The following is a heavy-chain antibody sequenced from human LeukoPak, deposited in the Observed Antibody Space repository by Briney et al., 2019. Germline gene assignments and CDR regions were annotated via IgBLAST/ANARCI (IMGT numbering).Heavy chain of an antibody. V-gene: IGHV3-72*01. J-gene: IGHJ3*02. CDR3: ARDLGMGAFDI. Sequence: PGGSLRLSXAASGFTFSDHYMDWVRQAPGKGLEWVGRTGNKANSYTTEYAASVKGRFTISRDDSKNSLYLQMNSLKTEDTAVYYCARDLGMGAFDIWGQGTMVTVSS. D-gene: IGHD7-27*01. CDR2: TGNKANSYTT. CDR1: GFTFSDHY.